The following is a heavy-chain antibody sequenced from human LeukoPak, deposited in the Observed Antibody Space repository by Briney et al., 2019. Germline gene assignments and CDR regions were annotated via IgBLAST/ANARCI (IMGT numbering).Heavy chain of an antibody. V-gene: IGHV1-46*01. CDR2: INPSGGST. J-gene: IGHJ3*02. Sequence: ASVKVSCKASGDSFSNYGFAWVRQAPGQGLEWMGIINPSGGSTSYAQKFQGRVTMTRDTSTSTVYMELSSLRSEDTAVYYCARGRGPLVRGPDAFDIWGQGTMVTVSS. CDR1: GDSFSNYG. CDR3: ARGRGPLVRGPDAFDI. D-gene: IGHD3-10*01.